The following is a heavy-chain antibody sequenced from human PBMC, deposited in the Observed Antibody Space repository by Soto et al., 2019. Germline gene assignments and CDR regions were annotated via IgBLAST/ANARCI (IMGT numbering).Heavy chain of an antibody. CDR2: IYWNDEK. CDR3: AHEGFGSDNWFDA. CDR1: GFSLTTTGLG. D-gene: IGHD3-10*01. V-gene: IGHV2-5*01. Sequence: QITLKESGPTLVTPTQTLTLTCTFSGFSLTTTGLGVAWIRQPPGKALEWLARIYWNDEKRYRPSLRSRLTITKDTSKNQVVHTAAYMAPGYTATSYCAHEGFGSDNWFDAWGQGTLVIVSS. J-gene: IGHJ5*02.